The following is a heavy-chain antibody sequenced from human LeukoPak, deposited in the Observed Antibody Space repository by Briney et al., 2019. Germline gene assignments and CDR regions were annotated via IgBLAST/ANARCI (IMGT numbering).Heavy chain of an antibody. CDR1: GYSFTSYW. J-gene: IGHJ3*02. D-gene: IGHD6-19*01. V-gene: IGHV5-51*01. Sequence: GESLKISCKGSGYSFTSYWIAWVRQMPGKGLEWMGIIYPADSDTRYSPSFQGQVTFSADKSIRTAYLQWSSLKASDTAMYYCARRIAVTGIDAFDIWGQGTMVTVSS. CDR3: ARRIAVTGIDAFDI. CDR2: IYPADSDT.